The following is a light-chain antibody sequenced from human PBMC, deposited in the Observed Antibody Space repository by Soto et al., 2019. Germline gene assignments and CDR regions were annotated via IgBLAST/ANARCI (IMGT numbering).Light chain of an antibody. V-gene: IGLV1-40*01. J-gene: IGLJ2*01. CDR3: QSYDSSLSGWGV. CDR2: GNT. Sequence: QSVLTQPPSVSGAPGQRVTISCTGSSSNIGAGYDVHWYRQPPGTAPKLLIYGNTNRPSGVPDRFSGSKSGTSASLAITGLQAEDEADYYCQSYDSSLSGWGVFGGGTKLTVL. CDR1: SSNIGAGYD.